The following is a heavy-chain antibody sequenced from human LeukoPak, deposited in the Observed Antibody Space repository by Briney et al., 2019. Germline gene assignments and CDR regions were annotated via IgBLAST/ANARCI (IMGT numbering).Heavy chain of an antibody. D-gene: IGHD5-12*01. J-gene: IGHJ3*02. Sequence: GESLKISCKGSGYSFTSYWIGWVRQMPGKGLEWMGIIYPGDSDTRYSPSFQGQVTISADKSISTAYLQWSSLKASDTAMYYCARHSVATRRADAFDIWGQGTMVTVSS. CDR2: IYPGDSDT. CDR1: GYSFTSYW. V-gene: IGHV5-51*01. CDR3: ARHSVATRRADAFDI.